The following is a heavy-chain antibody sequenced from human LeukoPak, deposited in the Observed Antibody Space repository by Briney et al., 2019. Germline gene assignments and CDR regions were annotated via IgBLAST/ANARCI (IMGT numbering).Heavy chain of an antibody. CDR3: ARHFSQGYYYYMDV. CDR2: IYTSGST. Sequence: SETLSLTCTVSGGSISSYYWSWIRQPPRKGLEWIGYIYTSGSTNYNPSLKSRVTISVDTSKNQFSLKLSSVTAADTAVYYCARHFSQGYYYYMDVWGKGTTVTVSS. CDR1: GGSISSYY. J-gene: IGHJ6*03. V-gene: IGHV4-4*09. D-gene: IGHD3-3*02.